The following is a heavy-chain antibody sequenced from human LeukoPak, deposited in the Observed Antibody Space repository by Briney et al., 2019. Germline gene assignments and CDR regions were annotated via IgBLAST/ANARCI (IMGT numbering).Heavy chain of an antibody. Sequence: PGGSLRLSCAASGFTFSSYWMSWVRQAPGKGLEWVANIKQDGSEKYYVDSVKGRFTISRDNSKNTLYLQMNSLRAEDTAVYYCAKDPLHVSWLFDYWGQGTLVTVSS. CDR1: GFTFSSYW. D-gene: IGHD3-16*01. V-gene: IGHV3-7*03. CDR2: IKQDGSEK. J-gene: IGHJ4*02. CDR3: AKDPLHVSWLFDY.